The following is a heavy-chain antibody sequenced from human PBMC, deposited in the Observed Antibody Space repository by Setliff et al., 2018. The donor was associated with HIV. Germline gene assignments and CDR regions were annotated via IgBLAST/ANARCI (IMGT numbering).Heavy chain of an antibody. CDR2: VHNSGGT. CDR1: GGSISTNSYY. J-gene: IGHJ3*01. Sequence: SETLSLTCTVSGGSISTNSYYWGWIRQSPGKGLEWVGNVHNSGGTNYNPSLKSRVSISVDTSKHQFSLKLSSVTAADTAVYYCARVQMAYAAFDVWGQGTMVTVSS. CDR3: ARVQMAYAAFDV. V-gene: IGHV4-39*07. D-gene: IGHD4-17*01.